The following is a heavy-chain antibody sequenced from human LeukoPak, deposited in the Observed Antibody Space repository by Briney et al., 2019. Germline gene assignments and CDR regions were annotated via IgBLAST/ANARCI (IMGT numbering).Heavy chain of an antibody. CDR3: ARDSRDLDAFDI. CDR2: FDPEDGET. Sequence: EASVKVSCKVSGYTLTELSMHWVRQAPGKGLEWMGGFDPEDGETIYAQKFQGRVTMTTDTSTSTAYMELRSLRSDDTAVYYCARDSRDLDAFDIWGQGTMVTVSS. J-gene: IGHJ3*02. V-gene: IGHV1-24*01. CDR1: GYTLTELS.